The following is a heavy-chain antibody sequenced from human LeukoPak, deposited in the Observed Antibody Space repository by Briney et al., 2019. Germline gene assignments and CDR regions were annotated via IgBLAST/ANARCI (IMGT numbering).Heavy chain of an antibody. Sequence: GGSLRLSCAASGFTFSSYAMSWVRQAPGKGLEWVSAISGSGGSTYYADSVKGRFTISRDNSKNTLYLQMNSLRAEDTAVYYWAGVAARCPVMDVGGKGPTVTVSS. CDR3: AGVAARCPVMDV. J-gene: IGHJ6*03. D-gene: IGHD6-6*01. CDR2: ISGSGGST. V-gene: IGHV3-23*01. CDR1: GFTFSSYA.